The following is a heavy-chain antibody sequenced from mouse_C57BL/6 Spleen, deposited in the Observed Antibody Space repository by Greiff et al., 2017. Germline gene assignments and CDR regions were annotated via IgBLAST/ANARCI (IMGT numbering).Heavy chain of an antibody. CDR2: IWWDDDK. Sequence: QVTLKVSGPGILQPSQTLSLTCSFSGFSLRTFGMGVGWIRQPSGQGLEWLAHIWWDDDKYYNPALQSRLTISKDTSKNQVFLQNANVDTAATATYYCSRIEGYYCSSLWYFDGWGTGTTVTVAS. J-gene: IGHJ1*03. CDR1: GFSLRTFGMG. CDR3: SRIEGYYCSSLWYFDG. D-gene: IGHD1-1*01. V-gene: IGHV8-8*01.